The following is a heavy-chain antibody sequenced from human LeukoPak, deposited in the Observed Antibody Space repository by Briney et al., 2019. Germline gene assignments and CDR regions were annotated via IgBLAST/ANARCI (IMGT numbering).Heavy chain of an antibody. V-gene: IGHV4-59*12. CDR3: TREYGFMTTVFHAFDI. J-gene: IGHJ3*02. Sequence: SETLSLTCTVSGGSISSYYWSWIRQSPGKGLEWIGYIYNSGSTNYNPSLKSRVNIAVDMSKNQFSLKLSSVTAADTAIYYCTREYGFMTTVFHAFDIWGQGTMVTVSS. CDR1: GGSISSYY. CDR2: IYNSGST. D-gene: IGHD4-17*01.